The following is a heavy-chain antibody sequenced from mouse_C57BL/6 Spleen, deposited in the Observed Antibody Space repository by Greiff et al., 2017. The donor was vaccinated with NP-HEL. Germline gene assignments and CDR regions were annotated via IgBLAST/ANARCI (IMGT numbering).Heavy chain of an antibody. D-gene: IGHD2-14*01. Sequence: QVHVKQSGAELVKPGASVKISCKASGYAFSSYWMNWVKQRPGKGLEWIGQIYPGDGDTNYNGKFKGKATLTADKSSSTAYMQLSSLTSEDSAVYFCARGYPTDYAMDYWGQGTSVTVSS. CDR3: ARGYPTDYAMDY. CDR1: GYAFSSYW. J-gene: IGHJ4*01. V-gene: IGHV1-80*01. CDR2: IYPGDGDT.